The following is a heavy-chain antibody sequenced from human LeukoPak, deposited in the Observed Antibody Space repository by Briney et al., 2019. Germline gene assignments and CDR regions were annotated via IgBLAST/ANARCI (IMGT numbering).Heavy chain of an antibody. CDR3: ARSGYTISAYHSDV. D-gene: IGHD5-18*01. V-gene: IGHV4-59*10. CDR1: GVSIRSYW. CDR2: IYTTGRT. Sequence: SETLSLTCDVSGVSIRSYWWSWVRKPAGKGLEWIGRIYTTGRTNYSPSFQSRVTMSIDMSSNQFSLTLSSVTAADAAVYYCARSGYTISAYHSDVWGQGAPVTVSS. J-gene: IGHJ4*02.